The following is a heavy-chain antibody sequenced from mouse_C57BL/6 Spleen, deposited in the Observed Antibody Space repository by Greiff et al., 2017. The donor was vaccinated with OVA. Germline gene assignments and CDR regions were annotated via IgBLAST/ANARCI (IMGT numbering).Heavy chain of an antibody. D-gene: IGHD2-4*01. CDR3: VREKDYDGPRYYYAMDY. Sequence: DVMLVESGGGLVQPKGSLKLSCAASGFTFNTYAMHWVRQAPGQGLEWVARIRSKSSNYATYYADSVKDRFTISRDDSQSMLYLQMNNLKTEDTAMYYCVREKDYDGPRYYYAMDYWGQGTSVTVSS. CDR2: IRSKSSNYAT. CDR1: GFTFNTYA. J-gene: IGHJ4*01. V-gene: IGHV10-3*01.